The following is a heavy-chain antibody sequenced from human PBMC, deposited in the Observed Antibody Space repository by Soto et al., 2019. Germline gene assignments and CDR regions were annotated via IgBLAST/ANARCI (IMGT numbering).Heavy chain of an antibody. J-gene: IGHJ4*02. CDR2: MYNSGTT. D-gene: IGHD5-18*01. Sequence: SETLSLTCTVSGGSITNNNYYWSWIRQPPGKGLEWIGHMYNSGTTYSNPSLKGRVTISGDTSKNQFSLKLSSVTAADTAVYYCARGRIQLWYPFDYWGQGTLVTVSS. CDR1: GGSITNNNYY. V-gene: IGHV4-30-4*02. CDR3: ARGRIQLWYPFDY.